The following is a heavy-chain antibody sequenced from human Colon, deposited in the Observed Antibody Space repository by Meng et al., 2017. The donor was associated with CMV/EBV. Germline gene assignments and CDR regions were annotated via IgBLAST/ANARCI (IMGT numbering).Heavy chain of an antibody. V-gene: IGHV1-2*06. D-gene: IGHD6-13*01. CDR3: AREVEGSSSRYIDY. Sequence: QVQLVQSGAEVKKPGASVKVSCKASGYTFTDHYLHWVRQAPGQGLEWMGRIHPNTGATDYAQEFRGRVTMTRDTSINTAYLDLSWLRSDDTAIYYCAREVEGSSSRYIDYWGQGTLVTVSS. CDR2: IHPNTGAT. CDR1: GYTFTDHY. J-gene: IGHJ4*02.